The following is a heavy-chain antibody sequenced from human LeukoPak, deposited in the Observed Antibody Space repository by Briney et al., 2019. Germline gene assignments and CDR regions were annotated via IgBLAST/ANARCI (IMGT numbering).Heavy chain of an antibody. CDR2: ISAYNGNT. CDR3: ARDRPYSSGWYGNNWFDP. J-gene: IGHJ5*02. D-gene: IGHD6-19*01. CDR1: GSTFTSYV. Sequence: ASVKVSCKASGSTFTSYVISWVRQAPGQGLEWMGWISAYNGNTNYAQKLQGRVTMTTDTSTSTAYMELRSLRSDDTAVYYCARDRPYSSGWYGNNWFDPWGQGTLVTVSS. V-gene: IGHV1-18*01.